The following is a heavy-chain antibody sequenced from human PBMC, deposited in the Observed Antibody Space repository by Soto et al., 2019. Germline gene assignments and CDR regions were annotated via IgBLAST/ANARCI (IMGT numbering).Heavy chain of an antibody. CDR3: ARHPRGYYDSSGYFFDY. V-gene: IGHV5-51*01. CDR1: GYSFTSYW. J-gene: IGHJ4*02. Sequence: GESLKISCKGSGYSFTSYWIGWVRQMPGKGLEWMGIIYPGDSDTRYSPSFQGQVTISADKSISTAYLQWSSLKAPDTAMYYCARHPRGYYDSSGYFFDYWGQGTLVTVSS. D-gene: IGHD3-22*01. CDR2: IYPGDSDT.